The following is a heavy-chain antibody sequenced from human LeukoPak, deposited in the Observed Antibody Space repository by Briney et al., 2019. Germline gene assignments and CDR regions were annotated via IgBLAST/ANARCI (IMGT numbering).Heavy chain of an antibody. V-gene: IGHV3-49*04. D-gene: IGHD3-10*01. J-gene: IGHJ4*02. CDR3: TRVRSGNDFDY. Sequence: SGGSLRLSCTTSGFTFGDYAMSWVRQAPGKGLEWVGFIRSKAYGGTTQYAASVKGRFTISRDDSKSIAYLQMSSLKTEDTAVYYCTRVRSGNDFDYWGQGTLVTVSS. CDR2: IRSKAYGGTT. CDR1: GFTFGDYA.